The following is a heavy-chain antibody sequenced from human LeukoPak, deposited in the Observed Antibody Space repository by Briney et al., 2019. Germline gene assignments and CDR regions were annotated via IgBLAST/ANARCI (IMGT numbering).Heavy chain of an antibody. D-gene: IGHD6-19*01. J-gene: IGHJ6*02. CDR2: INGSGGST. CDR3: AKPRTQKSHRAVAGDYYYYGMDV. V-gene: IGHV3-23*01. Sequence: PGGSLRLSCSASGFTFSSYAMSRVRQAPGKGLGWVSAINGSGGSTYYADSVKGRFTISRDNSKNTLYLQMNSLRAEDTAVYYCAKPRTQKSHRAVAGDYYYYGMDVWGQGTTVTVSS. CDR1: GFTFSSYA.